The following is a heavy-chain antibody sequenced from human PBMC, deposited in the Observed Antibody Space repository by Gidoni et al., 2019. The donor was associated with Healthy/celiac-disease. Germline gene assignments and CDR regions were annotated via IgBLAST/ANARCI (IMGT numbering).Heavy chain of an antibody. CDR1: GGTFSSYA. CDR3: ARTPPEYSGYDSIEDYYYYMDV. J-gene: IGHJ6*03. D-gene: IGHD5-12*01. CDR2: IIPILGIA. V-gene: IGHV1-69*04. Sequence: QVQLVQSGAEVKKPGSSVKVSCKASGGTFSSYAISWVRQAPGQGLEWMGRIIPILGIANYAQKFQGRVTITADKSTSTAYMELSSLRSEDTAVYYCARTPPEYSGYDSIEDYYYYMDVWGKGTTVTVSS.